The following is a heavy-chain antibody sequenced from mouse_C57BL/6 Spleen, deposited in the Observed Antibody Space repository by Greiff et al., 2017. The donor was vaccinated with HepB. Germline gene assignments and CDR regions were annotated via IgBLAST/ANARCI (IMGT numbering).Heavy chain of an antibody. Sequence: VQLQQPGAELVMPGASVKLSCKASGYTFTSYWMHWVKQRPGQGLEWIGEIDPSDSYTNYNQKFKGKSTLTVDKSSSTAYMQLSSLTSEDSAVYYCARTNDYGSTSSAMDYWGQGTSVTVSS. J-gene: IGHJ4*01. V-gene: IGHV1-69*01. CDR1: GYTFTSYW. CDR3: ARTNDYGSTSSAMDY. CDR2: IDPSDSYT. D-gene: IGHD1-1*01.